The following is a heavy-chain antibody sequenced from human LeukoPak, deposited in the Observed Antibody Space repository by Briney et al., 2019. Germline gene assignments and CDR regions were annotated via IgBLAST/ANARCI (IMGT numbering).Heavy chain of an antibody. V-gene: IGHV3-53*04. CDR3: AKGSYGDYGDY. CDR2: IYSGGST. D-gene: IGHD4-17*01. CDR1: GFTVSSNY. Sequence: GGSLRLSCAASGFTVSSNYMSWVRQAPGEGLEWVSVIYSGGSTYYADSVKGRFTISRHNSKNTLYLQMNSLRAEDTAVYYCAKGSYGDYGDYWGQGTLVTASS. J-gene: IGHJ4*02.